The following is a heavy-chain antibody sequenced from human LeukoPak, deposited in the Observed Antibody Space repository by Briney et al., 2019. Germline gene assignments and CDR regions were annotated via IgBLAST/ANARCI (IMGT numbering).Heavy chain of an antibody. CDR3: ARGASRFLEWLKEYNWFDP. CDR2: ISSTSYTI. CDR1: GFTFSSYS. J-gene: IGHJ5*02. D-gene: IGHD3-3*01. V-gene: IGHV3-48*01. Sequence: TGGSLRLSCAASGFTFSSYSMNWVRQAPGKGLQWVSYISSTSYTIYYADSVKGRFTISRDNAKNSLYLQMNSLRAEDTAVHYCARGASRFLEWLKEYNWFDPWGQGTLVTVSS.